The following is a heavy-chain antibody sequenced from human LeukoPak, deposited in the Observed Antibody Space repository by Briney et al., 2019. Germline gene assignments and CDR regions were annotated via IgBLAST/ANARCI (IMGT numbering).Heavy chain of an antibody. CDR3: ARGRPGGSFDY. D-gene: IGHD3-16*01. Sequence: APETLSLTCAVHGGSSSAYYWSWIRERPGKGLEWIWEINNSGSTNYNPSLKSRVTISVDTSKNQFSLKLSSVTAADTAVYYCARGRPGGSFDYWGQGTLVTVSS. CDR1: GGSSSAYY. V-gene: IGHV4-34*01. J-gene: IGHJ4*02. CDR2: INNSGST.